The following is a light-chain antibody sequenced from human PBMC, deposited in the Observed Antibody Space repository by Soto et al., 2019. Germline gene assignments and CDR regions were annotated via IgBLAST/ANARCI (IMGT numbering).Light chain of an antibody. V-gene: IGKV3-15*01. CDR1: QSISSK. Sequence: EIVMTQSPATLSVSPGERATLSCRASQSISSKLGWYQQRPGQAPRLLIYGASTRATGIPARFSGSGSGTEFTLTISSLQCEDSAVYYCQQYNSWTTITFGQGTRLEIK. CDR3: QQYNSWTTIT. J-gene: IGKJ5*01. CDR2: GAS.